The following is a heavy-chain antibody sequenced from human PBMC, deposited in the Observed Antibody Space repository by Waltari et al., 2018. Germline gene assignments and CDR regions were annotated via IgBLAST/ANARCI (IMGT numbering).Heavy chain of an antibody. CDR2: ISSSSSYI. J-gene: IGHJ4*02. CDR1: GFTFSSYS. V-gene: IGHV3-21*01. Sequence: EVQLVESGGGLVKPGGSLRLSCAASGFTFSSYSMNWVRQAPGKGLEWVSSISSSSSYIYYADSVKGRFTISRDNAKNSLYLQMNSLRAEDTAVYYCARDSSRFPGGDYWGQGTLVTVSS. D-gene: IGHD6-13*01. CDR3: ARDSSRFPGGDY.